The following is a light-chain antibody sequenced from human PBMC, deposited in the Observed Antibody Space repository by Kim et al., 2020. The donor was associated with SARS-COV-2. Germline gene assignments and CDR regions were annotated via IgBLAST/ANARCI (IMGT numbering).Light chain of an antibody. V-gene: IGLV3-19*01. Sequence: SSELTQDPAVSVALGQTVRITCQGDSLRSYYAGWYQQKPGQAPVLVIYGKNNRPSGIPDRFSGSSSGNTASLTITGAQAEDEADYYCNSRDSSGNPWVFGGGTQLTVL. CDR3: NSRDSSGNPWV. CDR2: GKN. CDR1: SLRSYY. J-gene: IGLJ3*02.